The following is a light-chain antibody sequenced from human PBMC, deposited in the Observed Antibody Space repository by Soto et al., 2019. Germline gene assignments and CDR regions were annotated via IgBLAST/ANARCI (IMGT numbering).Light chain of an antibody. CDR1: QSVSSS. Sequence: EIVLTQSPATLSLSPGKRATLSCRASQSVSSSLAWYQQKPGQAPRLLIYDASNRATGIPARFSGSGSGTDVTLTINSLEPEDVALYYCHQRTNWPSTFGQGTRLEIK. V-gene: IGKV3-11*01. J-gene: IGKJ5*01. CDR2: DAS. CDR3: HQRTNWPST.